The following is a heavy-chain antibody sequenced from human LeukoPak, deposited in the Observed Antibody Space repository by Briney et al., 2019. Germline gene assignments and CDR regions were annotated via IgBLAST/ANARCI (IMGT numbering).Heavy chain of an antibody. V-gene: IGHV3-23*01. D-gene: IGHD6-13*01. Sequence: PGGSLRLSCAASGFTFSSYAMPWVRQAHGKGLQWVSTITDSGDTTYYADSVKGRFTISRDNSKNTLYLQMNSLRAEDTAVYYCTKHHISRWYASYFDYWGQGALVTVSS. J-gene: IGHJ4*02. CDR3: TKHHISRWYASYFDY. CDR1: GFTFSSYA. CDR2: ITDSGDTT.